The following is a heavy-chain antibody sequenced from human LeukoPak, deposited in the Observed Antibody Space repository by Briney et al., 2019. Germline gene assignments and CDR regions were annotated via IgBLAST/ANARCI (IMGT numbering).Heavy chain of an antibody. J-gene: IGHJ4*02. CDR1: GFSFSSHV. CDR3: AKTDNYYDSSGLYYFDY. D-gene: IGHD3-22*01. CDR2: ISGSGGST. V-gene: IGHV3-23*01. Sequence: GGSLRLSCAASGFSFSSHVVHWVRQAPGKGLEWVSGISGSGGSTYYADAVKGRFTISRDNSKNMLYLQMNSLRAADTAVYYCAKTDNYYDSSGLYYFDYWGQGTLVTVSS.